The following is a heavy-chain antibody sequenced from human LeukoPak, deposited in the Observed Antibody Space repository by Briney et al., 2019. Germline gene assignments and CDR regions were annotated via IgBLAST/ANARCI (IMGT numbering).Heavy chain of an antibody. Sequence: GASVKVSCKASGYTFTGYYMHWVRQAPGQGLEWMGWINPNSGGTNYAQKFQGRVTMTRDTSISTAYMELSRLRSDDTAVYYCARAGITGTSNIYYFDYWGQGTLVTVSS. J-gene: IGHJ4*02. V-gene: IGHV1-2*02. CDR1: GYTFTGYY. CDR3: ARAGITGTSNIYYFDY. D-gene: IGHD1/OR15-1a*01. CDR2: INPNSGGT.